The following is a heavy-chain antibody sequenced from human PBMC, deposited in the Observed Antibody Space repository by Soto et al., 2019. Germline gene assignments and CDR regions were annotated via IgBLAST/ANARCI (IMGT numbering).Heavy chain of an antibody. CDR3: AWARWDDSRGYDAFDT. CDR1: GYTFTSYA. V-gene: IGHV1-18*04. J-gene: IGHJ3*02. Sequence: ASVEVSCKASGYTFTSYAISWGRQAPGQGLEWMGWISAYNCNTNYAQKLQGRVTMTTDKSTSTAYMELRSLRSDDTAVYYCAWARWDDSRGYDAFDTWGQGTMVNVSS. CDR2: ISAYNCNT. D-gene: IGHD3-22*01.